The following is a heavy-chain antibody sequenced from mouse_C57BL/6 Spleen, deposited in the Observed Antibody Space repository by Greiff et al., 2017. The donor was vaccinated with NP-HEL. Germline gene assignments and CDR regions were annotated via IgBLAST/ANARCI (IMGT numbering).Heavy chain of an antibody. CDR3: TTYGNGAMDY. Sequence: EVHLVESGAELVRPGASVKLSCTASGFNIKDDYMHWVKQRPEQGLEWIGWIDPENGDTEYASKFQGKATITADTSSNTAYLQLSSLTSEDTAVYYCTTYGNGAMDYWGQGTSVTVSS. CDR1: GFNIKDDY. D-gene: IGHD2-1*01. J-gene: IGHJ4*01. CDR2: IDPENGDT. V-gene: IGHV14-4*01.